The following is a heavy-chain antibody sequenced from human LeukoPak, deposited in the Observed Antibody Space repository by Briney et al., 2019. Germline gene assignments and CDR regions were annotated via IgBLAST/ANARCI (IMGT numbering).Heavy chain of an antibody. CDR1: GFTFSIFV. CDR3: ARAPGPASHYDVLTGSDVFEI. CDR2: IWYDGSNK. V-gene: IGHV3-33*01. Sequence: GGSLRLSCAASGFTFSIFVMHWVRQAPGKGLEGVAVIWYDGSNKYYGDSVKGRFTMSRDNSKNTLYLQLNSLRAEDTAVYYCARAPGPASHYDVLTGSDVFEIWGQGTMVTVSS. D-gene: IGHD3-9*01. J-gene: IGHJ3*02.